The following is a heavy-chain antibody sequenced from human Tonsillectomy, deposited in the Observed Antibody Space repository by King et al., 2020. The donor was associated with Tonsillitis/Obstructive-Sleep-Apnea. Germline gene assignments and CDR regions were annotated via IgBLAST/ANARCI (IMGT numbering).Heavy chain of an antibody. J-gene: IGHJ6*03. CDR2: IHYSGST. D-gene: IGHD2-2*02. V-gene: IGHV4-39*01. Sequence: QLQESGPGLVKPSETLSLTCIVSGGSITSSSYYWGWIRQPPGKGLEWIGSIHYSGSTYYNPSLKSRLTISVDTSKNQFSLKLSSVTAADTAVYYCASPQYQLLYPSLRYYYMDVWGKGTTVTVSS. CDR1: GGSITSSSYY. CDR3: ASPQYQLLYPSLRYYYMDV.